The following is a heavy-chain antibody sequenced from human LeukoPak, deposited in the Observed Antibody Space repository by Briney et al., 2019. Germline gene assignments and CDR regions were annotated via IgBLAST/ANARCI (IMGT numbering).Heavy chain of an antibody. CDR3: ARGGRSTYFDWSPDY. Sequence: GSLRLSCAASGFTFADYSMNWVRQAPGKGLEWVSSISSSSSYIYYADSLKGRFTISRDNARNSLFLQMNSLRAEDTAVYYCARGGRSTYFDWSPDYWGQGTLVTVSS. CDR2: ISSSSSYI. D-gene: IGHD3-9*01. V-gene: IGHV3-21*01. CDR1: GFTFADYS. J-gene: IGHJ4*02.